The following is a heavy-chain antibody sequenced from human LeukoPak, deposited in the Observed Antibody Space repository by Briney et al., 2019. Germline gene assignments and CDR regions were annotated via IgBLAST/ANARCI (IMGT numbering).Heavy chain of an antibody. CDR2: IYYSGST. CDR3: ARRHYDFWSGYSLDQPKNDAFDI. D-gene: IGHD3-3*01. CDR1: GDSISNKY. Sequence: SETLSLTCTVSGDSISNKYWSWIRQPPGKGLEWIGYIYYSGSTNYNPSLKSRVTISVDTSKNQFSLKLSSVTAADTAVYYCARRHYDFWSGYSLDQPKNDAFDIWGQGTMVTVSS. V-gene: IGHV4-59*08. J-gene: IGHJ3*02.